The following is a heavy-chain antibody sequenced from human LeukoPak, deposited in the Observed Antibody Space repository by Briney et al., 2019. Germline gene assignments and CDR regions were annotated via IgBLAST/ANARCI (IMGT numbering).Heavy chain of an antibody. J-gene: IGHJ6*04. CDR3: ASPKGNTLGTNYDILTGPDYYYYGMDV. CDR1: GGTFSSYA. V-gene: IGHV1-69*01. CDR2: IIPIFGTA. D-gene: IGHD3-9*01. Sequence: SVKVSCKASGGTFSSYAISWVRQAPGQGLEWMGGIIPIFGTANYAQKFQGRVTITADESTSTAYMELSSLGSEDTAVYYCASPKGNTLGTNYDILTGPDYYYYGMDVWGKGTTVTVSS.